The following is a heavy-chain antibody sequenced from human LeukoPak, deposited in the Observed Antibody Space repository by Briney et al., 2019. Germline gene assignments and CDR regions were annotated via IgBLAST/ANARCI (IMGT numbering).Heavy chain of an antibody. V-gene: IGHV3-21*01. CDR3: ARDQRGYCSGGSCKTSYYYYYMDV. CDR1: GFIFRNYW. Sequence: GGSLRLSCAAAGFIFRNYWMGWVRQAPGKGLEWVSSISSSSSYIYYADSVKGRFTISRDNAKNSLYLQMNSLRAEDTAVYYCARDQRGYCSGGSCKTSYYYYYMDVWGKGTTVTVSS. CDR2: ISSSSSYI. J-gene: IGHJ6*03. D-gene: IGHD2-15*01.